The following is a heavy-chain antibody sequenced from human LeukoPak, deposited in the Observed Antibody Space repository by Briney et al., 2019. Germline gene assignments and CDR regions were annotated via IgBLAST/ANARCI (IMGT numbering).Heavy chain of an antibody. CDR2: IIPIFGTA. V-gene: IGHV1-69*13. CDR3: ARDLGAGYCSSTSCDRFDY. D-gene: IGHD2-2*01. J-gene: IGHJ4*02. CDR1: GGTFSSYA. Sequence: SVKVSCKAYGGTFSSYAISWVRQAPGQGLEWMGGIIPIFGTANYAQKFQGRVTITADESTSTAYMELSSLRSEDTAVYYCARDLGAGYCSSTSCDRFDYWGQGTLVTVSS.